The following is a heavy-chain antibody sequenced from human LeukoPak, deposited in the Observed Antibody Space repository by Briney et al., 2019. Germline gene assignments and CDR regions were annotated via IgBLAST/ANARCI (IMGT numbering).Heavy chain of an antibody. Sequence: SETLSLTCTVSGGSISSGDYYWRWIRQPPGKGLEWIGYIYYSGSTYYNPSLKSRVTISVDTSKNQFSLKLSSVTAADTAVYYCARDPFDYGDAFDIWGQGTMVTVSS. CDR1: GGSISSGDYY. CDR2: IYYSGST. CDR3: ARDPFDYGDAFDI. J-gene: IGHJ3*02. D-gene: IGHD4-17*01. V-gene: IGHV4-30-4*01.